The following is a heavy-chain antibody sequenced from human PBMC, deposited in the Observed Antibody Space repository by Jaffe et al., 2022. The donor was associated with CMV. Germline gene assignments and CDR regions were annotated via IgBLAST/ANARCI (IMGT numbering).Heavy chain of an antibody. CDR1: GFTFSSYS. V-gene: IGHV3-21*01. CDR2: ISSSSSYI. Sequence: EVQLVESGGGLVKPGGSLRLSCAASGFTFSSYSMNWVRQAPGKGLEWVSSISSSSSYIYYADSVKGRFTISRDNAKNSLYLQMNSLRAEDTAVYYCASTPTGTTPGGDYWGQGTLVTVSS. D-gene: IGHD1-7*01. J-gene: IGHJ4*02. CDR3: ASTPTGTTPGGDY.